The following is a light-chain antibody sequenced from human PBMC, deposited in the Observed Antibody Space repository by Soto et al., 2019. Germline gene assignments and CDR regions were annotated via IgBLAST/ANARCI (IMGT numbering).Light chain of an antibody. CDR2: GDN. Sequence: QCVLTQPPSVSGARGQRVSIPCTGSTSNIGAPCDVHWDQHLPGTAPKLLIYGDNNRPSGVPERFSGSKSGTSASLAITRLQAEDEADYYCQSYDSCLHNYVFGTGTKFTGL. V-gene: IGLV1-40*01. J-gene: IGLJ1*01. CDR3: QSYDSCLHNYV. CDR1: TSNIGAPCD.